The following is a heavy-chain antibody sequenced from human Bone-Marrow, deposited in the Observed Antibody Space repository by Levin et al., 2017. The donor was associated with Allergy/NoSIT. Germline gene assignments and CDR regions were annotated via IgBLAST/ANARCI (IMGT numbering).Heavy chain of an antibody. D-gene: IGHD5-12*01. J-gene: IGHJ6*02. CDR3: ARFNIDNYYYYYGMDV. V-gene: IGHV1-8*01. Sequence: GESLKISCKASGYTFTSYDINWVRQATGQGLEWMGWMNPNSGNTGYAQKFQGRVTMTRNTSISTAYMELSSLRSEDTAVYYCARFNIDNYYYYYGMDVWGQGTTVTVSS. CDR1: GYTFTSYD. CDR2: MNPNSGNT.